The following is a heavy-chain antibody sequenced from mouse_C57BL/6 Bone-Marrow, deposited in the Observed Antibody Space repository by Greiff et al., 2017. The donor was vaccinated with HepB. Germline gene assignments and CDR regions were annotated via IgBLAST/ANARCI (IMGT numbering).Heavy chain of an antibody. D-gene: IGHD5-1*01. CDR2: IWSGGST. J-gene: IGHJ3*01. CDR1: GFSLTSYG. V-gene: IGHV2-4*01. CDR3: AKISTFAY. Sequence: VQVVESGPGLVQPSQSLSITCTVSGFSLTSYGVHWVRQPPGKGLEWLGVIWSGGSTDYNAAFISRLSISKDNSKSQVFFKMNSLQADDTAIYYCAKISTFAYWGQGTLVTVSA.